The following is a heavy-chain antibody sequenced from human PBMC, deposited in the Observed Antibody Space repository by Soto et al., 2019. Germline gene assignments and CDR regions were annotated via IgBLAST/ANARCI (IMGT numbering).Heavy chain of an antibody. CDR3: ARSGSDYFDS. V-gene: IGHV3-72*01. CDR1: GFTLSNYY. D-gene: IGHD3-3*01. J-gene: IGHJ4*02. CDR2: TRNKASGYST. Sequence: EVQLVESGGGLVQPGGSLRLSCAVSGFTLSNYYMDWVRQAPGKGLEWVGRTRNKASGYSTEYAASVKGRFTISRDESKNSLFLKMNSLKTEDTAVYYCARSGSDYFDSWGQGTLVTVSS.